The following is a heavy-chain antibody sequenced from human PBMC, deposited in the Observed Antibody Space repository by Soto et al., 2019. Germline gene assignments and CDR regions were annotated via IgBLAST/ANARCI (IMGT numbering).Heavy chain of an antibody. CDR3: ARAPKFDYDILTGYYRYNWFDP. CDR1: GGTFSSYA. CDR2: IIPIFGTA. J-gene: IGHJ5*02. Sequence: GASVKVSCKASGGTFSSYAISWVRQAPGQGLEWMGGIIPIFGTANYAQKFQGRVTITADESTSTAYMELSSLRSEDTAVYYCARAPKFDYDILTGYYRYNWFDPWGQGTLVTVSS. D-gene: IGHD3-9*01. V-gene: IGHV1-69*13.